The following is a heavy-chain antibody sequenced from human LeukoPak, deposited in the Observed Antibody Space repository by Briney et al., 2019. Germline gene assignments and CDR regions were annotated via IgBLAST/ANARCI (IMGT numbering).Heavy chain of an antibody. Sequence: SETLSLTCTVSGGSISSYYWSWIRQPPGKGLEWIGYIYYSGSTNYNPSLKSRVTISVDTSKNQFSLKLSSVTAADTAVYYCARVAGGLVDCWGQGTLVTVSS. D-gene: IGHD2-15*01. V-gene: IGHV4-59*01. J-gene: IGHJ4*02. CDR1: GGSISSYY. CDR2: IYYSGST. CDR3: ARVAGGLVDC.